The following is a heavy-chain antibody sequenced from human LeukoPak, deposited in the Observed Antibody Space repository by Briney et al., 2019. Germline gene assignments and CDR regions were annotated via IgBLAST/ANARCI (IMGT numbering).Heavy chain of an antibody. CDR3: ARAADYGDYGGFDY. D-gene: IGHD4-17*01. Sequence: GGSLRLSCAASGFTFSSYAMHWVRQAPGKGLEWVAVISYDGSNKYYADSVKGRFTISRDNSKNTLYLQMNSLRAEDTAVYYCARAADYGDYGGFDYWGQGTLVTVSS. V-gene: IGHV3-30*04. CDR2: ISYDGSNK. CDR1: GFTFSSYA. J-gene: IGHJ4*02.